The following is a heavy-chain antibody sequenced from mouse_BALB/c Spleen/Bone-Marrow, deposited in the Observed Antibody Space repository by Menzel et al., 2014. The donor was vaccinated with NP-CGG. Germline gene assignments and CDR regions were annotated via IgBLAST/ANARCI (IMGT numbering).Heavy chain of an antibody. D-gene: IGHD2-3*01. CDR3: ARPATDSMIAWAMDY. CDR2: IYPYNGGT. CDR1: GYTFTDYN. V-gene: IGHV1S29*02. J-gene: IGHJ4*01. Sequence: VQLKQSGPELVKPGASVKISCKASGYTFTDYNLHWVKRRHGKSLEWIGYIYPYNGGTGYNQKFKNKATLTVDNSSNTADRECRSLTSEDSAIYYWARPATDSMIAWAMDYWGQGTSVTVSS.